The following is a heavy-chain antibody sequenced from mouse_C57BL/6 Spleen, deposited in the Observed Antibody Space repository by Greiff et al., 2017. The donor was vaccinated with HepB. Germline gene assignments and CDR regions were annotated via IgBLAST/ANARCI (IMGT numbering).Heavy chain of an antibody. V-gene: IGHV5-17*01. D-gene: IGHD1-1*01. CDR2: ISSGNSTI. CDR3: ARDYYGSSYLDY. J-gene: IGHJ2*01. Sequence: EVKLMESGGGLVKPGGSLKLSCAASGFTFSDYGMHWVRQAPEKGLEWVAYISSGNSTIYYADTVKGRFTISRDNAKNTLFLQMTSLRSEDTAMYYCARDYYGSSYLDYWGQGTTLTVSS. CDR1: GFTFSDYG.